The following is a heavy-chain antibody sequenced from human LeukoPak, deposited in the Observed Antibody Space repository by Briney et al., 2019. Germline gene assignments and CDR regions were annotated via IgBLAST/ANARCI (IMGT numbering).Heavy chain of an antibody. CDR2: IYYSGST. D-gene: IGHD6-19*01. CDR3: ARTPNSSGWAVDY. CDR1: GGSISSSSYY. Sequence: PSETLSLTCTVSGGSISSSSYYWGWIRQPPGKGLEWIGSIYYSGSTYYNPSLKSRVTISVDTSKNQFSLKLSSVTAADTAVYYCARTPNSSGWAVDYWGQGTLVTVSS. V-gene: IGHV4-39*01. J-gene: IGHJ4*02.